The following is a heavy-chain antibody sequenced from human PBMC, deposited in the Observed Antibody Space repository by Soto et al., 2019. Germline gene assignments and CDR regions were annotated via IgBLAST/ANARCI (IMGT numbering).Heavy chain of an antibody. D-gene: IGHD5-12*01. Sequence: HPGGSLRLSCAASGFTFTNYAMNWVRQAPGKGREWVSVIGGRGNSAYYADSVQGRFTISRDNSKNTLSLQMSSLTADDTAIYYCVREGRGSFDFWGRGTMVTVSS. CDR1: GFTFTNYA. CDR3: VREGRGSFDF. V-gene: IGHV3-23*01. CDR2: IGGRGNSA. J-gene: IGHJ3*01.